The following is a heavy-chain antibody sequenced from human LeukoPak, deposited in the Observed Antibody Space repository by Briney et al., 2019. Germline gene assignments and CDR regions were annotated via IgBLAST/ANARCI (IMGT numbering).Heavy chain of an antibody. V-gene: IGHV4-34*01. CDR1: GGSFSGYY. Sequence: SETLSLTCAVYGGSFSGYYWSWIRQPPGKGLEWIGEINHSGSTNYNPSLKSRVTISVDTSKNQFSLKLSSVTAADTAVYYCARGLPPAELVDDYWGQGTLVTVFS. D-gene: IGHD3-10*01. CDR2: INHSGST. J-gene: IGHJ4*02. CDR3: ARGLPPAELVDDY.